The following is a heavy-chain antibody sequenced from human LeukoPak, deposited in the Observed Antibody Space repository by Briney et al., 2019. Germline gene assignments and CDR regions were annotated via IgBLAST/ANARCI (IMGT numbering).Heavy chain of an antibody. CDR3: ARVTTVLTVDY. Sequence: SETLSLTCTVPGGSISSSSYYWGWIRQLPGKGLEWIGSIYYSGSTYYSPSLKSRVTISVDTSKSQFSLNLSSVTAADTAVYYCARVTTVLTVDYWGQGTLVTVSS. D-gene: IGHD4-23*01. V-gene: IGHV4-39*07. J-gene: IGHJ4*02. CDR1: GGSISSSSYY. CDR2: IYYSGST.